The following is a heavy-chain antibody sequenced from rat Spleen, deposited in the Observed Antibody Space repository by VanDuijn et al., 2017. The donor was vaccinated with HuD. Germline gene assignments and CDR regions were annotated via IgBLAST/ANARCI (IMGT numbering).Heavy chain of an antibody. CDR1: GFTFSDYT. Sequence: EVQLVESGGGLVQPGRPLKLSCSASGFTFSDYTMAWVRQAPTKGLEWVTSIGTGGGNTYYRDSVKGRFTISRDNAKNTLYLQMDSLRSEDTATYYCARMSGAPFDYWGQGVMVTVSS. V-gene: IGHV5S23*01. CDR2: IGTGGGNT. CDR3: ARMSGAPFDY. D-gene: IGHD1-12*01. J-gene: IGHJ2*01.